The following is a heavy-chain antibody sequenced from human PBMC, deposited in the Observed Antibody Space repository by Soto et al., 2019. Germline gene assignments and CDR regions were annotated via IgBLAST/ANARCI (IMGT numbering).Heavy chain of an antibody. CDR1: GFTFSRYW. Sequence: EVQLVESGGGLVQTGGSLRLSCAASGFTFSRYWMKWVRQAPGKGLEWVANIKQDGSETYYVYSVKGRFTISSDNAKNALFLQRTSLRAEDTAGYYCAGGSGWLSDSWGQGTLVTFSS. V-gene: IGHV3-7*05. J-gene: IGHJ4*02. D-gene: IGHD6-19*01. CDR2: IKQDGSET. CDR3: AGGSGWLSDS.